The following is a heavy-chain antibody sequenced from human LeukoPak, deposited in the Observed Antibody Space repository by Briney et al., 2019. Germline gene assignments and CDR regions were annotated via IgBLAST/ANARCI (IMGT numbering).Heavy chain of an antibody. V-gene: IGHV3-48*03. CDR1: GFTFSSHE. J-gene: IGHJ4*02. D-gene: IGHD3-3*01. CDR2: ISTSGNTI. CDR3: ARDNNFWSAWDY. Sequence: GGSLRLSCAASGFTFSSHEMNWVRQAPGKGLEWVSYISTSGNTIYYADSVKGRFTISRDNAKNSLHLQMNSLRAEDTGAYYCARDNNFWSAWDYWGQGTLAAVSS.